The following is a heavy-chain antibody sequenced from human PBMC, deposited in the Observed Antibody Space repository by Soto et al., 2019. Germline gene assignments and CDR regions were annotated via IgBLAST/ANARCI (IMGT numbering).Heavy chain of an antibody. CDR1: GFSFSSYE. Sequence: GGSLRLSCAASGFSFSSYEMNWVRQAPGKGLEWVSYISSSGTTTYYADSVKGRFAISRDNAKNSLYLQMNSLRVEDTAVYYCARRFDDWGQGTLVTVYS. CDR2: ISSSGTTT. CDR3: ARRFDD. V-gene: IGHV3-48*03. J-gene: IGHJ4*02.